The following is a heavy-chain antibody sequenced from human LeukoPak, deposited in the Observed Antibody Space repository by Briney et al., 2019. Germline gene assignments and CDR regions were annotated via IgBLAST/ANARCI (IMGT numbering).Heavy chain of an antibody. CDR3: ARLPYVDTAMGTFDY. J-gene: IGHJ4*02. D-gene: IGHD5-18*01. CDR2: ISAYNGNT. CDR1: GYTFTGYY. Sequence: ASVKVSCKASGYTFTGYYMHWVRQAPGQGLEWMGWISAYNGNTNYAQKLQGRVTMTTDTSTSTAYMELRSLRSDDTAVYYCARLPYVDTAMGTFDYWGQGTLVTVSS. V-gene: IGHV1-18*04.